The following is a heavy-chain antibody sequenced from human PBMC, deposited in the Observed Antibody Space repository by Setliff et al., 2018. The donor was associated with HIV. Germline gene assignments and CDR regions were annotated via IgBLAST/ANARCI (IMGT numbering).Heavy chain of an antibody. Sequence: ASVKVSCKASGYIFTIYAIHWVRQAPGQRLEWMGWINGGNGNTKYSQKFQGRVTITRDATASTAYMELTSLRSEDTAAYYCARVGLYGGYDYVNRAFDIWGQGTMVTVTS. CDR2: INGGNGNT. J-gene: IGHJ3*02. V-gene: IGHV1-3*01. CDR1: GYIFTIYA. D-gene: IGHD3-16*01. CDR3: ARVGLYGGYDYVNRAFDI.